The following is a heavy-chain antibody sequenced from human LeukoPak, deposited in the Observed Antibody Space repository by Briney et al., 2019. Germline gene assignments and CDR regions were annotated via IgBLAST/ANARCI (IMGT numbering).Heavy chain of an antibody. CDR3: AIHLTGYYSPCDY. D-gene: IGHD3-9*01. V-gene: IGHV1-69*13. Sequence: SVKASCKASGYTFSSYAISWVRQAPGQGLEWMGGIIPIFGTANYAQKFQGRVTITADESTSTAYMELSSLRSEDTAVYYCAIHLTGYYSPCDYRGQGTLVTVSS. CDR1: GYTFSSYA. J-gene: IGHJ4*02. CDR2: IIPIFGTA.